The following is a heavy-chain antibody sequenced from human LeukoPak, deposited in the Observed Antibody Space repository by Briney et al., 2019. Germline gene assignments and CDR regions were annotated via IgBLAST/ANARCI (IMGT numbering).Heavy chain of an antibody. V-gene: IGHV3-23*01. CDR2: ISGSGGST. J-gene: IGHJ4*02. D-gene: IGHD6-25*01. Sequence: GGSLRLSCAASGFTFSSYAMSWVRQAPGKGLEWVSAISGSGGSTYYADSVKGRFTISRDNSKNTLYLQMNSLRAEDTPVYYCANTFTEAAGYFDYWGQGTPVTVSS. CDR3: ANTFTEAAGYFDY. CDR1: GFTFSSYA.